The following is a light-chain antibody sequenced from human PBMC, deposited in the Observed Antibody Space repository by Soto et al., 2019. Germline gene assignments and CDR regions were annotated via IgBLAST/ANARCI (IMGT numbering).Light chain of an antibody. Sequence: QCALTQPASVSGSPGQSIAISCTGTSSDVGGYNYVTWYQQHPGKAPKLMIYDVSNRPSGVSDRFSGSKSGNTASLTISGLQAEDEGDYYCNSYTSSSTYVFGTGSKVTVL. CDR3: NSYTSSSTYV. V-gene: IGLV2-14*03. J-gene: IGLJ1*01. CDR2: DVS. CDR1: SSDVGGYNY.